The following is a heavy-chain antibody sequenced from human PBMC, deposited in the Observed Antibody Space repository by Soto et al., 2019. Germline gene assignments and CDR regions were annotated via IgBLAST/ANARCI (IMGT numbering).Heavy chain of an antibody. CDR1: GGPISSGDYY. J-gene: IGHJ6*02. V-gene: IGHV4-30-4*01. D-gene: IGHD1-20*01. CDR2: IYYSGST. Sequence: QVQLQESGPGLVKPSQTLSLTCTVSGGPISSGDYYWSWIRQPPGKGLEWIGYIYYSGSTYYNPSLKIRVTITVDTSKNQFSLKLSSVTAADTAVYYCARDRAITGTTFDYYYGMDVWGQGTTVTVSS. CDR3: ARDRAITGTTFDYYYGMDV.